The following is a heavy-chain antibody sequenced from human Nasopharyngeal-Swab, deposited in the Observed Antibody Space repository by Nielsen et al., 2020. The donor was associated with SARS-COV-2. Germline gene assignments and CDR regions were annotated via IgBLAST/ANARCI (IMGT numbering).Heavy chain of an antibody. CDR3: ARDRVGATEDYYYYYGMDV. V-gene: IGHV3-7*01. J-gene: IGHJ6*02. CDR2: IKQDGSEK. CDR1: GFTFSSYW. Sequence: GESLKISCAASGFTFSSYWMSWVRQAPGKGLEWVANIKQDGSEKYYVDSVKGRFTISRDNAKNSLYLQMNSLRAEDTAVYYCARDRVGATEDYYYYYGMDVWGQGTTVTVSS. D-gene: IGHD1-26*01.